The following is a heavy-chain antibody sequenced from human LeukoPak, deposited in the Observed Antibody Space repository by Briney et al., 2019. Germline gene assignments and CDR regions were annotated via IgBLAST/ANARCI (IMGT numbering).Heavy chain of an antibody. Sequence: PGGSLRLSCAASGFTFSSYAMSWVRQAPGKGLEWVSAISGSGDSTYYADSVKGRFTISRDNSKNTLYLQINSLRAEDTAVYYCAKDQGYYYDSSGYWPPDAFDIWGQGTMVTVSS. CDR1: GFTFSSYA. D-gene: IGHD3-22*01. CDR2: ISGSGDST. J-gene: IGHJ3*02. V-gene: IGHV3-23*01. CDR3: AKDQGYYYDSSGYWPPDAFDI.